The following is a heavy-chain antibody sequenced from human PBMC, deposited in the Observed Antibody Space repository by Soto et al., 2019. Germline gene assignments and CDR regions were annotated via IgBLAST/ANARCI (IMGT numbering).Heavy chain of an antibody. CDR3: AKFTEPGYSSIWYYFEY. D-gene: IGHD6-19*01. CDR2: ISSRSTNI. CDR1: GFTFSGYS. V-gene: IGHV3-21*06. Sequence: GGSLRLSCVGSGFTFSGYSMAWVRQAPGRGLEWVASISSRSTNIDYADSVKGRFTISRDNAKNLVSLQMSSLRGEDTALYYCAKFTEPGYSSIWYYFEYWGQGTPVTGLL. J-gene: IGHJ4*02.